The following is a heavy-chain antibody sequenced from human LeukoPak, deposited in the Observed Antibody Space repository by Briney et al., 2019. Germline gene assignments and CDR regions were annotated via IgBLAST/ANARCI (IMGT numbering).Heavy chain of an antibody. J-gene: IGHJ1*01. D-gene: IGHD3-22*01. CDR2: IYHSGST. V-gene: IGHV4-4*02. CDR1: GGSISSSNW. CDR3: ARLSVVTYFQH. Sequence: SETLSHSCAVSGGSISSSNWWSWVRQPAGKGLEWIGEIYHSGSTNYNPSLKSRVTISVDKSKNQFSLKLSSVTAADTAVYYRARLSVVTYFQHWGQGTLVTVSS.